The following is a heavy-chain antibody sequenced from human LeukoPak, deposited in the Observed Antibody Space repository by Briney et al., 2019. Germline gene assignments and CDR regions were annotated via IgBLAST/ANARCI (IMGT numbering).Heavy chain of an antibody. V-gene: IGHV4-39*01. CDR3: VRIAADHPKNYFHYGMDV. CDR1: GGSISSSSDY. Sequence: SETLSLTCTVSGGSISSSSDYWGWVRQPPGRGLEWIGRFHYTGITYYNPTLESRLTISVDTSKNQFSLKLSSVTAADTAVFYCVRIAADHPKNYFHYGMDVWGQGTTVTVSS. D-gene: IGHD6-25*01. CDR2: FHYTGIT. J-gene: IGHJ6*02.